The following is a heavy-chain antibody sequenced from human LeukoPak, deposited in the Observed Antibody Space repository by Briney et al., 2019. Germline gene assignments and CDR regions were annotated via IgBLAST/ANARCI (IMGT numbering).Heavy chain of an antibody. CDR1: GGSISSYY. V-gene: IGHV4-59*08. J-gene: IGHJ4*02. CDR3: ARHMNYYDSSGYPYFDY. D-gene: IGHD3-22*01. Sequence: SETLSLTCTVSGGSISSYYWSWIRQPPGKGLEWIGYIYYSGSTNYNPSLKSRVTISVDTSKSQFSLKLSSVTAADTAVYYCARHMNYYDSSGYPYFDYWGQGTLVTVSS. CDR2: IYYSGST.